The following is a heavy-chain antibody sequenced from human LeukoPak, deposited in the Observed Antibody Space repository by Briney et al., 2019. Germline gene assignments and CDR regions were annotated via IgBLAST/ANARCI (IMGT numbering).Heavy chain of an antibody. V-gene: IGHV1-2*02. J-gene: IGHJ1*01. CDR3: ARGGDTSGHYYFEYFQH. CDR1: GYTFTSYY. CDR2: INPNSGGT. D-gene: IGHD3-22*01. Sequence: ASVKVSCKASGYTFTSYYMHWVRQAPGQGLEWMGWINPNSGGTNYAQKFQGRVTMTRDTSISTAYMELSRLRSDDTAVYYCARGGDTSGHYYFEYFQHWGQGTLVTVSS.